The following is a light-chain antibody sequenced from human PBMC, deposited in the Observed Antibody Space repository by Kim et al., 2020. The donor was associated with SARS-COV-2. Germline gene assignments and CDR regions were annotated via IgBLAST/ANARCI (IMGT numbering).Light chain of an antibody. J-gene: IGKJ1*01. CDR2: QAS. CDR1: QSIDNW. V-gene: IGKV1-5*03. CDR3: KQYETLWT. Sequence: DIQMTQSPSTLSAFVGNRVTITCRASQSIDNWLAWYQQTPGKAPKLLIYQASKLASGVPSRFSGRGSGTDFTLTTTNLQPDDSAIYYCKQYETLWTFGPGTKVDIK.